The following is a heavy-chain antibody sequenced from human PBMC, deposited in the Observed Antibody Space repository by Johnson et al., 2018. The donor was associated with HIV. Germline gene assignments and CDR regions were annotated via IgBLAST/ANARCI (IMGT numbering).Heavy chain of an antibody. CDR2: VSYDSSNT. J-gene: IGHJ3*02. Sequence: QVQLLESGGGVVQPGRSLRLSCTSALSFSGYAMHWVRQAPGKGLEWVAVVSYDSSNTYYADSVTGRFTISRDNSKNTVFLQMDSLRGEDTAVYYCARDPGNGGRPFDAFDIWGQGTMVTVSS. D-gene: IGHD4-23*01. CDR3: ARDPGNGGRPFDAFDI. V-gene: IGHV3-30*04. CDR1: ALSFSGYA.